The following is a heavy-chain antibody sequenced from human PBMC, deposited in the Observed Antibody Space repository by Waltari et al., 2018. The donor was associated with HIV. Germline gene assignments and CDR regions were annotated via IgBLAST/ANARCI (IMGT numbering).Heavy chain of an antibody. CDR2: MSGSSSTI. CDR1: GFTFSSFS. Sequence: EVQLVESGGGLVQPGGSLRLSCATSGFTFSSFSMNWVRQAPGKGLEFISYMSGSSSTIYDVDTVKGRFTISRDNARNSLYLQMNSRRAEDTAVYYCARDGWLRSAYGMDVWGQGTTVTVS. V-gene: IGHV3-48*01. CDR3: ARDGWLRSAYGMDV. J-gene: IGHJ6*02. D-gene: IGHD5-12*01.